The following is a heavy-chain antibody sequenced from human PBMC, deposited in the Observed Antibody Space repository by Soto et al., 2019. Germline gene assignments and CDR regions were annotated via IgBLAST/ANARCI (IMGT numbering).Heavy chain of an antibody. D-gene: IGHD2-15*01. Sequence: PGGSLRLSCTASGFIVSDTYVNWVRQAPGKGLEWVSVISNRGDTHYADSVRGRLSLSRDISDNTLHLQMNNLRVEDTAVYYCAREPRYCRGGSCSITGEAYDIWGQGTMVTVSS. CDR1: GFIVSDTY. CDR3: AREPRYCRGGSCSITGEAYDI. CDR2: ISNRGDT. J-gene: IGHJ3*02. V-gene: IGHV3-66*01.